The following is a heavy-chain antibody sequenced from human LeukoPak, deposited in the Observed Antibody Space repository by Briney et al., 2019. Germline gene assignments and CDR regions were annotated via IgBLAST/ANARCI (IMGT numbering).Heavy chain of an antibody. CDR3: ITGDYDFWSGFYSPNHYFDY. CDR1: GFTFTSAW. CDR2: IKGKTAAGAP. D-gene: IGHD3-3*01. Sequence: GGSLRLSCAASGFTFTSAWMSWVRQAPGKGLEWVGRIKGKTAAGAPDYVASVKGRFTISRDDSKNALFLQMSSLKTEDTAVYYCITGDYDFWSGFYSPNHYFDYWGQGTLVTVSS. J-gene: IGHJ4*02. V-gene: IGHV3-15*01.